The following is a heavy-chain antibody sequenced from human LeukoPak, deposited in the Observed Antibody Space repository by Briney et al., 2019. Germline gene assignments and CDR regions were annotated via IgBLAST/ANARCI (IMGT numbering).Heavy chain of an antibody. J-gene: IGHJ4*02. CDR1: GGFISSYY. CDR2: IYYSGST. Sequence: SETLSLTCTVSGGFISSYYWSWIRQPPGKGLEWIGYIYYSGSTNYNPSLKSRVTISVDTSKNQFSLKLSSVTAADTAVYYCARDLWYYDSSGYPNWGQGTLVTVSS. V-gene: IGHV4-59*01. CDR3: ARDLWYYDSSGYPN. D-gene: IGHD3-22*01.